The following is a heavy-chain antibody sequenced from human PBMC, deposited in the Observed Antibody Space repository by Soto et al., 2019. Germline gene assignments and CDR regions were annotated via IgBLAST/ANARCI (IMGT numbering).Heavy chain of an antibody. CDR1: GYSISSGYY. CDR2: IYHSGST. D-gene: IGHD6-19*01. V-gene: IGHV4-38-2*02. J-gene: IGHJ6*02. Sequence: SETLSLTCTVSGYSISSGYYWGWIRQPPGKGLEWIGSIYHSGSTYYNPSLKSRVTISVDTSKNQFSLKLSSVTAADTAVYYCARDGSIAVAGAYYYYGMDVWGQGTTVTVSS. CDR3: ARDGSIAVAGAYYYYGMDV.